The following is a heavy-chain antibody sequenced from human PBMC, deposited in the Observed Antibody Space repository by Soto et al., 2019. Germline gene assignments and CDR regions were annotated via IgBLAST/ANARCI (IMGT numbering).Heavy chain of an antibody. CDR1: GGSISSYY. J-gene: IGHJ6*03. V-gene: IGHV4-59*01. CDR3: ARVGGSGSFFRYYYYYMDV. D-gene: IGHD3-10*01. Sequence: SETLSLTCTVSGGSISSYYWSWIRQPPGKGLEWIGYIYYSGSTNYNPSLKSRVTISVDTSKNQFSLKLSSVTAADTAVYYCARVGGSGSFFRYYYYYMDVWSKGTTVTVSS. CDR2: IYYSGST.